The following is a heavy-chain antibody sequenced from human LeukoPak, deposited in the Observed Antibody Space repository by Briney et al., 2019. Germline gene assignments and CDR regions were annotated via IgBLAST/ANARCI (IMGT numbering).Heavy chain of an antibody. CDR2: ITDSGRI. V-gene: IGHV4-59*08. CDR1: GGSISINY. Sequence: PSETLSLTCTVSGGSISINYWTWIRQTPGNGLEWIAYITDSGRIKCNPSLESRVTISKDMSKNQFSLKLSSMTAADTAVYYCARLPPHYSSTWGFLDNWGQGTLVTVSS. CDR3: ARLPPHYSSTWGFLDN. D-gene: IGHD3-16*01. J-gene: IGHJ4*02.